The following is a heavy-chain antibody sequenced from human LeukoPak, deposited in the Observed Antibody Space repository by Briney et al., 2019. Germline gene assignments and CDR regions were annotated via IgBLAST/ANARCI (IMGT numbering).Heavy chain of an antibody. CDR1: GITFSTYW. CDR2: VKQDGSEK. Sequence: PGGSLRLSCAASGITFSTYWMSWVRQAPGKGLEWVANVKQDGSEKYYVDSLKGRFTISRDNARNSLFLQMNSLRAEDTAVYHCARYGSIAAAGTFDYWGQGTLVTVSS. CDR3: ARYGSIAAAGTFDY. D-gene: IGHD6-13*01. V-gene: IGHV3-7*02. J-gene: IGHJ4*02.